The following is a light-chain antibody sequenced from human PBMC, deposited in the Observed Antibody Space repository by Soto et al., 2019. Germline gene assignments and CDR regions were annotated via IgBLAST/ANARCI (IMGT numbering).Light chain of an antibody. CDR1: QDIKNY. CDR3: QQYHSYPLT. J-gene: IGKJ4*01. V-gene: IGKV1-16*02. Sequence: DIQMTQSPSSLSASVGDTVTITCRASQDIKNYLAWFQQKPGQAPKSLIFDASSLQCGVPSKFIGTGSGTDFTLNISSLQAEDVAAYFCQQYHSYPLTFGGGTKVEIK. CDR2: DAS.